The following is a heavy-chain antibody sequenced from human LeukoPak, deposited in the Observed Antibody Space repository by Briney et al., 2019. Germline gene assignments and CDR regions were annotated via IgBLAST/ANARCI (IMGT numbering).Heavy chain of an antibody. CDR3: ATDYSNFYGMDV. Sequence: PSETLSLTCTVSGGSVNSGSYFWSWIRRPPGKGLEWIGYIQNSARTNYNPSLESRVTISVDSSKDQFSLRLSSVTAADTAVYYCATDYSNFYGMDVWGQGTTVTVSS. D-gene: IGHD4-11*01. CDR1: GGSVNSGSYF. J-gene: IGHJ6*02. V-gene: IGHV4-61*01. CDR2: IQNSART.